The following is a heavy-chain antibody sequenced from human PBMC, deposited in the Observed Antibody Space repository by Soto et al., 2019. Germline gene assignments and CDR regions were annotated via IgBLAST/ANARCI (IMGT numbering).Heavy chain of an antibody. V-gene: IGHV3-30-3*01. CDR2: ISYDGSNK. CDR3: ARERRRIVPRSTVKPDPPAGFDY. CDR1: GFTFSSYA. J-gene: IGHJ4*02. D-gene: IGHD4-4*01. Sequence: GGSLRLSCAASGFTFSSYAMHWVRQAPGKGLEWVAVISYDGSNKYYADSVKGRFTISRDKSKNTLYLQMNSLRAEDTAVYCCARERRRIVPRSTVKPDPPAGFDYWGQGTLVTVSS.